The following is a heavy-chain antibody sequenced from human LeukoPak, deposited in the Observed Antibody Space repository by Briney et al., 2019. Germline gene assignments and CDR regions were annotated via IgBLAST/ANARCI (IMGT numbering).Heavy chain of an antibody. CDR1: GGTFISYA. CDR2: VSPIFVAG. J-gene: IGHJ4*02. V-gene: IGHV1-69*13. Sequence: AVKVSCKASGGTFISYAIRWVRQAPGERLEWMGGVSPIFVAGNYAQKFEEKVTITPEECTNTDSMELGRVSGENTRTYYCARVCGSPNCYGLLDYWGQGTLVTVSS. D-gene: IGHD2-2*01. CDR3: ARVCGSPNCYGLLDY.